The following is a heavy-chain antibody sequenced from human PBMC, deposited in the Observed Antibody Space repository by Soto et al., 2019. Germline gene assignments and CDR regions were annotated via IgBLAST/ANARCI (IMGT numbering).Heavy chain of an antibody. CDR3: AKDAVSGDGIWLLDS. CDR1: GFTFTNYA. CDR2: LLRSGSTT. J-gene: IGHJ4*02. Sequence: GGSLRLSCAASGFTFTNYAMTWARQAPGKGLEWVSSLLRSGSTTYYADSVKGRFTISSDISANSLYLQMDSLRAEDTAVYYCAKDAVSGDGIWLLDSWGQGTVVTVSS. V-gene: IGHV3-23*01. D-gene: IGHD4-17*01.